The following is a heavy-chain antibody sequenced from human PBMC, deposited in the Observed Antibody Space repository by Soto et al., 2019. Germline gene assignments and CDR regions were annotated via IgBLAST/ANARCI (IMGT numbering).Heavy chain of an antibody. CDR3: AHRPSGWYLFDY. V-gene: IGHV2-5*01. CDR1: GVSLSTSGLG. CDR2: IYWNDDK. J-gene: IGHJ4*02. Sequence: QITLKESGPTLVRPTQTLTLTCTFSGVSLSTSGLGVGWIRQPPGKALEWLALIYWNDDKRYSPSLKASLTITKDTSENRVVLTMTNMDPVDTATYYCAHRPSGWYLFDYWGQGTLVTVSS. D-gene: IGHD6-19*01.